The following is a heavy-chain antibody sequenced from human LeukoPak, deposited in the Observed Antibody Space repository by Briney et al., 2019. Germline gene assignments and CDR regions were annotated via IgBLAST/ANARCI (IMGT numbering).Heavy chain of an antibody. V-gene: IGHV5-51*01. CDR1: GYKFSNFW. CDR2: IYSGDSET. D-gene: IGHD4-11*01. CDR3: ASLVSNSADY. J-gene: IGHJ4*02. Sequence: GESLKISCKASGYKFSNFWIGWVRQMPGKGLEWMGIIYSGDSETRCSPSFQGQVTISADKSISTAYLQWSSLKASDTAMYYCASLVSNSADYWGQGTLVTVSS.